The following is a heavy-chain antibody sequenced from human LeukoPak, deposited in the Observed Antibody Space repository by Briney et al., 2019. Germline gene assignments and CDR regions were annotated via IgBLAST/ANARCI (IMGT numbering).Heavy chain of an antibody. CDR1: GFTFSSYW. CDR2: IRSDGSST. Sequence: GGSLRLSCAASGFTFSSYWMHWVRQAPGKGLVWVSRIRSDGSSTTYADSVKGRFTISRDNSKNTLYLQMSSLRAEDTAVYYCVKDGAAAGTLFLFGYWGQGTLVTVSS. V-gene: IGHV3-74*01. J-gene: IGHJ4*02. CDR3: VKDGAAAGTLFLFGY. D-gene: IGHD6-13*01.